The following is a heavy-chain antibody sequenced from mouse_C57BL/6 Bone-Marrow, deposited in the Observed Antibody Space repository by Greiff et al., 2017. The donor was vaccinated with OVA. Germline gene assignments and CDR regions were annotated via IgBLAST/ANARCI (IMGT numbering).Heavy chain of an antibody. D-gene: IGHD2-3*01. V-gene: IGHV5-9-1*02. CDR1: GFTFSSYA. J-gene: IGHJ4*01. CDR3: TRDNDGFYYAMDY. CDR2: ISSGGDYI. Sequence: DVHLVESGEGLVKPGGSLKLSCAASGFTFSSYAMSWVRQTPEKRLEWVAYISSGGDYIYYADTVKGRFTISRDNARNTLYLQMSSLKSEDTAMYYCTRDNDGFYYAMDYWGQGTSVTVSS.